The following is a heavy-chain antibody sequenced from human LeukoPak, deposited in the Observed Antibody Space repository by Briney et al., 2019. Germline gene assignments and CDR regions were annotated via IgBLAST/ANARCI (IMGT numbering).Heavy chain of an antibody. CDR3: ARHTSIAARPADY. Sequence: ASVKVSCKASGYTFTGYYMHWVRQAPGQGLEWMGWINPNSGGTNYAQKFQGWVTMTRDTSISTAYMELSRLRSDDTAVYYCARHTSIAARPADYWGQGTLVTVSS. D-gene: IGHD6-6*01. J-gene: IGHJ4*02. V-gene: IGHV1-2*04. CDR1: GYTFTGYY. CDR2: INPNSGGT.